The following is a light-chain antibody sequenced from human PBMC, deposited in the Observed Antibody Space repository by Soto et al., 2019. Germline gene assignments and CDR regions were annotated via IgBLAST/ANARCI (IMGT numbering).Light chain of an antibody. CDR3: QQYKSLYT. V-gene: IGKV1-5*01. CDR2: DAS. Sequence: DIQMTQSPSTLSASVGDRVTITCRASQTISGWLAGYQQRPGKAPKLLIYDASRLESGVPSRFSGSESGTEFTLAISSLQPEDSATYYCQQYKSLYTFGQGTKLEIK. J-gene: IGKJ2*01. CDR1: QTISGW.